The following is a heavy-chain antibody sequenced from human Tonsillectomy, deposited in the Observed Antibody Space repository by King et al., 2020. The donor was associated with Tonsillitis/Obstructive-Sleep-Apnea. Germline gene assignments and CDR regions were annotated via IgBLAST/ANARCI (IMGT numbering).Heavy chain of an antibody. J-gene: IGHJ4*02. Sequence: VQLVESGGGFVQPGGSLRLSCEASGFTFSNYDISWVRQAPGKGLEWVSTISGSGYTTYYADSVKGRFTISRDNSKNTLYLQMNSLRAEDTAIYYCAKDYSSGWYGPFDYWGQGTLVTVSS. D-gene: IGHD6-19*01. CDR1: GFTFSNYD. CDR2: ISGSGYTT. CDR3: AKDYSSGWYGPFDY. V-gene: IGHV3-23*04.